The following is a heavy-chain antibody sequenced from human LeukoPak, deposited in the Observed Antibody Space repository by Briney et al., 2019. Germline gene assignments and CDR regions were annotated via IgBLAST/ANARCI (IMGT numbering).Heavy chain of an antibody. D-gene: IGHD3-3*01. CDR3: ARTQEWSLPFDY. V-gene: IGHV4-59*01. CDR1: GSSISSYY. Sequence: SEILSLTCTVSGSSISSYYWSWIRQPPGKGLEWIGYIYYSGSTNYNPSLKSRVTISVDTSKNQFSLKLKSVTAADTAVYYCARTQEWSLPFDYWGQGTLVSVSS. J-gene: IGHJ4*02. CDR2: IYYSGST.